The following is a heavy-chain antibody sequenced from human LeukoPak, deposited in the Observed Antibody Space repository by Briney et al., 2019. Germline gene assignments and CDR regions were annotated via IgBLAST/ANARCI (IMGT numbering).Heavy chain of an antibody. D-gene: IGHD2-2*01. CDR2: INHSGST. Sequence: SETLSLTCAVYGGSFSGYYWSWIRQPPGKGLEWIGEINHSGSTNYNPSLKSRVTISVDTSKNQFSLKLSSVTAADTAVYYCARGHIVVVPAAKPSDYWGQGTLVTVSS. J-gene: IGHJ4*02. V-gene: IGHV4-34*01. CDR3: ARGHIVVVPAAKPSDY. CDR1: GGSFSGYY.